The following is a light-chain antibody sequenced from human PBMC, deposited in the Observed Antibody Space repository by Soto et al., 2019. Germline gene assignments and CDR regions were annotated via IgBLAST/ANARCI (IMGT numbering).Light chain of an antibody. CDR2: DVS. V-gene: IGLV2-14*01. CDR1: SRDVGGYNY. CDR3: SSYTSSSTVV. J-gene: IGLJ7*02. Sequence: QSALTQPASVSGSPGQSITISCTGTSRDVGGYNYVSWYQQHPGKAPKLMIYDVSNRPSGVSNRVSGSKSGNTASLTISGLQAEDEADYYCSSYTSSSTVVFGGGTQLTAL.